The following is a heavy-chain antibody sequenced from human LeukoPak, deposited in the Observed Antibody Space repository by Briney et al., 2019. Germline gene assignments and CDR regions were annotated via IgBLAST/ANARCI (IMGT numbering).Heavy chain of an antibody. D-gene: IGHD2-15*01. Sequence: SQTLSLTCTVSGGSISSGGYYWSWIRQHPGKGLEWIGYIYYSGSTYYNPSLKSRVTTSVDTSKNQFSLKLSSVTAADTAVYYCARDLAATLGYCSGGSCYSNWLDPWGQGTLVTVSS. CDR2: IYYSGST. V-gene: IGHV4-31*03. CDR3: ARDLAATLGYCSGGSCYSNWLDP. CDR1: GGSISSGGYY. J-gene: IGHJ5*02.